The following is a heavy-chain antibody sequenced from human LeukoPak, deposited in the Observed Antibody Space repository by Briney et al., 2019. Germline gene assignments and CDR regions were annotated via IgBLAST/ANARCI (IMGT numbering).Heavy chain of an antibody. D-gene: IGHD1-26*01. Sequence: PGGSLRLSCAASGFTFISYTMNWVRQAPGKGLEWVSSISSSSSYIYYADSVKGRFTISRDNAKNSLYLQMNSLRAEDTAVYYCARGSYYPEELDYWGQGTLVTVSS. CDR3: ARGSYYPEELDY. J-gene: IGHJ4*02. V-gene: IGHV3-21*01. CDR2: ISSSSSYI. CDR1: GFTFISYT.